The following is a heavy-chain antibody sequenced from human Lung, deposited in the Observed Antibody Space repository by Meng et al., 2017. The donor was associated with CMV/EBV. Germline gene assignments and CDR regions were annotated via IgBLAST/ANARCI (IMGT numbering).Heavy chain of an antibody. CDR3: GRDMDV. CDR1: GFHFSTYW. CDR2: INQDGSQR. J-gene: IGHJ6*02. Sequence: GEXLKISCAASGFHFSTYWMSWVRQAPGKALEWVANINQDGSQRNYVDSVKGRFTISRDNAKNSMYLQMNSLRVEDTAVYYCGRDMDVWGQGTTVTVS. V-gene: IGHV3-7*01.